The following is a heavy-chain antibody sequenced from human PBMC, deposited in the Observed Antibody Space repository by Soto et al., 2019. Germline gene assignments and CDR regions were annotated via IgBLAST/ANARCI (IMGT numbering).Heavy chain of an antibody. CDR1: GYTFTTYD. J-gene: IGHJ5*02. CDR3: ARERSGYSHTCDP. D-gene: IGHD1-1*01. Sequence: QVQLVQSGAEVKKPGASVKVSCKASGYTFTTYDLSWVRQSPGQGLEWMGWISPYSGNTKYAQKLQGRVTMTTDTSTNTAYVELRSLRSDDTAVYYCARERSGYSHTCDPWGQGTLVTVSS. CDR2: ISPYSGNT. V-gene: IGHV1-18*01.